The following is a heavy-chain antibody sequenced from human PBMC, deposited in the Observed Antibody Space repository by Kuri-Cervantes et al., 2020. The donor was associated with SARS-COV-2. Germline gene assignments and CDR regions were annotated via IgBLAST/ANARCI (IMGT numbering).Heavy chain of an antibody. V-gene: IGHV1-46*01. J-gene: IGHJ6*03. D-gene: IGHD2-2*01. CDR1: GYTFTSYY. CDR3: ARDFSGGQLLSGWSRQTYYYYYYMDV. Sequence: ASVKVSCKASGYTFTSYYMHWVRQAPGQGLERMGIINPSGGSTSYAQKFQGRVTMTRDTSTSTVYMELSSLRSEDTAVYYCARDFSGGQLLSGWSRQTYYYYYYMDVWGKGTTVTVSS. CDR2: INPSGGST.